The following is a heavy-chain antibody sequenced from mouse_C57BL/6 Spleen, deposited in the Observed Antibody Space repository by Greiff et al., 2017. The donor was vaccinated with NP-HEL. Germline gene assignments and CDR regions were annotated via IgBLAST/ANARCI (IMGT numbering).Heavy chain of an antibody. Sequence: QVQLQQSGPELVKPGASVKISCKASGYAFSSSWMNWVKQRPGKGLEWIGRIYPGDGDTNYNGKFKGKATLTADKSSSTAYMQLSSLTSEDSAVYFCARNGITGAMDDWGQGTSVTVSS. D-gene: IGHD2-4*01. CDR2: IYPGDGDT. V-gene: IGHV1-82*01. CDR1: GYAFSSSW. J-gene: IGHJ4*01. CDR3: ARNGITGAMDD.